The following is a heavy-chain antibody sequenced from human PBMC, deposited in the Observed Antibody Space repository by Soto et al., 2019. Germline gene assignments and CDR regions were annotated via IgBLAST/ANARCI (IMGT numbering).Heavy chain of an antibody. Sequence: QVQLVESGGGVVQPGRSLGLSCAASGFTFSSYAMHWVRQAPGKGPEWVAIVWADGCNKYYRESVKGRFTISRDNSNNMLYLRMDSLTVEDTAVYYCVREEAVGGTVEANWMGPWGQGTRVTVSS. CDR2: VWADGCNK. CDR1: GFTFSSYA. CDR3: VREEAVGGTVEANWMGP. J-gene: IGHJ5*02. D-gene: IGHD6-19*01. V-gene: IGHV3-33*01.